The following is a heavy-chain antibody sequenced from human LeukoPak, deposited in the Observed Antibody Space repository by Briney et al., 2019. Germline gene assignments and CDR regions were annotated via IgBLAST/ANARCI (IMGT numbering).Heavy chain of an antibody. CDR1: VFTFCYYS. D-gene: IGHD2-21*02. CDR3: ARDQRLLN. J-gene: IGHJ4*02. V-gene: IGHV3-21*01. CDR2: ISSSSSDI. Sequence: GGSLRLSCAASVFTFCYYSMNRVRQAPGKGLEWVSSISSSSSDIYYADSVKGRFTISRDDAKNSLYLHMNSLRAEDTALYYCARDQRLLNWGQGTLVTVSS.